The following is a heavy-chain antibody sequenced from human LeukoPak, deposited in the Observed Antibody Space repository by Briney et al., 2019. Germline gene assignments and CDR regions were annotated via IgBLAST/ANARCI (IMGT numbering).Heavy chain of an antibody. V-gene: IGHV3-72*01. J-gene: IGHJ3*02. CDR1: GFTFSDHY. CDR2: RRNKANSYTT. D-gene: IGHD1-14*01. CDR3: ARATGAFDI. Sequence: GGSLRLSCAASGFTFSDHYMDWVRQAPGKGLEWVGRRRNKANSYTTEYAASVKGRFTISIDNSKNSLYLQMNSLKTENTAVYDCARATGAFDIWGHGTMVTVSS.